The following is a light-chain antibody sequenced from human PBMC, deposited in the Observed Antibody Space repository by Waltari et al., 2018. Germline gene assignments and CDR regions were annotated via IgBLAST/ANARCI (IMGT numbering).Light chain of an antibody. CDR3: SSYTTSSTWV. CDR1: SSDIGTYNY. V-gene: IGLV2-14*03. J-gene: IGLJ3*02. Sequence: QSALTQPASVSGSPGQSITISCNGTSSDIGTYNYVSWYQQHPGKAPKLRIDNVSDRPSGISNRFSGSKSGNTASLTISGLQAEDEADYYCSSYTTSSTWVFGGGTKLTVL. CDR2: NVS.